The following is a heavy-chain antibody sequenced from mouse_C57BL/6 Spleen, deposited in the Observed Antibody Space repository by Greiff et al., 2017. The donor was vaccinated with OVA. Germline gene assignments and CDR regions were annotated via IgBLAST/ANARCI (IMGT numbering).Heavy chain of an antibody. D-gene: IGHD1-1*01. Sequence: VQLQQPGAELVMPGASVKLSCKASGYTFTSYWMHWVKQRPGQGLEWIGEIDPSDSYTNYNQKFKGKSTLTVAKSSSPAYMQLSSLTSEDDSVYYCARSYRHDYWGQGTTLTVSA. V-gene: IGHV1-69*01. J-gene: IGHJ2*01. CDR1: GYTFTSYW. CDR3: ARSYRHDY. CDR2: IDPSDSYT.